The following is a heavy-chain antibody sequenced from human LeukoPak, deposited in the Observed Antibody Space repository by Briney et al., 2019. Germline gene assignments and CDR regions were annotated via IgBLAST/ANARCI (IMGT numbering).Heavy chain of an antibody. CDR3: ARPNITSYYDSRGYDAFDV. J-gene: IGHJ3*01. CDR2: IYPDDSDT. D-gene: IGHD3-22*01. V-gene: IGHV5-51*01. CDR1: GYRFNAYW. Sequence: GESLKISCKGPGYRFNAYWIAWVRHMPGKGLEWMGIIYPDDSDTRYSPSFQGQVTISADKSVRTAYLQWSSLKASDTAMYYCARPNITSYYDSRGYDAFDVWGQGTMVTVSS.